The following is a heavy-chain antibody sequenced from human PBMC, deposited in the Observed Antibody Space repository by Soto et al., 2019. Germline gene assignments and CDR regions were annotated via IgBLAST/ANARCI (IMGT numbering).Heavy chain of an antibody. V-gene: IGHV4-59*12. CDR2: MYYSGST. Sequence: SETLSLTCTVSGDSISRYYWTWIRQPPRKGLEWIDYMYYSGSTNYNPSLKSRVTISVDTSKNQFSLKLSSVTAADTAVYYCARGQVVAAQHWGQGTLVTVSS. J-gene: IGHJ4*02. D-gene: IGHD2-15*01. CDR3: ARGQVVAAQH. CDR1: GDSISRYY.